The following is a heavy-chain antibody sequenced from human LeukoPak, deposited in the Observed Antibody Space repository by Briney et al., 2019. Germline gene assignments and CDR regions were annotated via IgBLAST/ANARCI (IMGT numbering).Heavy chain of an antibody. CDR2: INHSGST. V-gene: IGHV4-34*01. CDR1: GGSFSCYY. CDR3: ARGVGSTEDY. Sequence: PSETLSLTCAVYGGSFSCYYWSWVRQPPGKGLEWIGEINHSGSTNYNPSLKSRVTISVDTSKNQFSLRLSSVTAADTALYYCARGVGSTEDYWGQGTLVTVSS. D-gene: IGHD3-10*01. J-gene: IGHJ4*02.